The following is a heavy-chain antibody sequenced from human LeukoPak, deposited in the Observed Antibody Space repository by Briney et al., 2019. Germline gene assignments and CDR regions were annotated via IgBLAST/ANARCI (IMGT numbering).Heavy chain of an antibody. D-gene: IGHD6-13*01. Sequence: NASETLSLTCTVSGGSISVYYWSWIRQPPGKGLEWIGYISYSGGANYSPSLKSRVTISLDTSKNQFSLKLSSVTAADTAVYYCARSGAAGDYYFDYWGQGTLVTVSS. CDR3: ARSGAAGDYYFDY. CDR2: ISYSGGA. CDR1: GGSISVYY. J-gene: IGHJ4*02. V-gene: IGHV4-59*01.